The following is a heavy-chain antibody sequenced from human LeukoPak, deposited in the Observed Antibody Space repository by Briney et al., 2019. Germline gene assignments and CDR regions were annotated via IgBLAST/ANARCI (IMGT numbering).Heavy chain of an antibody. J-gene: IGHJ4*02. CDR1: GGSFSGYY. Sequence: SETLSLTCAVYGGSFSGYYWSWIRQPPGKGLEWVGEINHSGSTNYNPSLKSRVTISVDTSKNQFSLKLSSVTAADTAVYYCARGKWGATRLGFDYWGQGTLVTVSS. CDR2: INHSGST. D-gene: IGHD1-26*01. CDR3: ARGKWGATRLGFDY. V-gene: IGHV4-34*01.